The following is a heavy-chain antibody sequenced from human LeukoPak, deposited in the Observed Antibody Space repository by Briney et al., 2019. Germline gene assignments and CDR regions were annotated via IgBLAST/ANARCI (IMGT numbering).Heavy chain of an antibody. J-gene: IGHJ4*02. D-gene: IGHD6-13*01. CDR3: ARDPSRPYSSSWLDY. V-gene: IGHV3-33*01. CDR2: IWYDGSNK. CDR1: GFTLSAHG. Sequence: GGSLRLSCAASGFTLSAHGMHWVRQAPGKGLEWLAVIWYDGSNKYYADSVKGRFTISRDNSKNTLYLQMNSLRAEDTAVYYCARDPSRPYSSSWLDYWGQGTLVTVSS.